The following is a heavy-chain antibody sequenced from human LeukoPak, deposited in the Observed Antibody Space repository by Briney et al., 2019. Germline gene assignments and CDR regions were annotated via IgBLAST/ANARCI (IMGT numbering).Heavy chain of an antibody. J-gene: IGHJ5*02. V-gene: IGHV3-15*01. CDR2: IKSKNVGGTT. CDR3: TSHAAFDP. CDR1: GSTFNNAW. Sequence: GGSLRLSCAASGSTFNNAWMNWVRQAPGRGLEWVGRIKSKNVGGTTDYAAPVKGRFTISRDDSKNTVYLQMNSLKIEDTAVYYCTSHAAFDPWGQGTLVTVSS.